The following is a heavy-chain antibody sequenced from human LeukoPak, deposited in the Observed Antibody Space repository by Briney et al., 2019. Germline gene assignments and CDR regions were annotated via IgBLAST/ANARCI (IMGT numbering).Heavy chain of an antibody. CDR2: ISHSGNT. CDR1: GASISRYY. V-gene: IGHV4-59*01. J-gene: IGHJ3*01. Sequence: PSETLSLTCSVSGASISRYYWSWFRQPPGKGLEWIGYISHSGNTNYNPSLKSRVTISGDTSKNQFSLKLSSVTAADTAVYYCARISSSNWYNERGAFDVWGQGTMVTVSS. CDR3: ARISSSNWYNERGAFDV. D-gene: IGHD6-13*01.